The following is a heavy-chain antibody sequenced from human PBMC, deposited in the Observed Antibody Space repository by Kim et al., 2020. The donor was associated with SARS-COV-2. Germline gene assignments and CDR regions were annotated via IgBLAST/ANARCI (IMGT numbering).Heavy chain of an antibody. Sequence: SVKVSCKASGGTFSSYAISWVRQAPGQGLEWMGGIIPIFGTANYAQKFQGRVTITADESTSTAYMELSSLRSEDTAVYYCASQGYYYDSSGYGYWGQGTLVTVSS. D-gene: IGHD3-22*01. CDR3: ASQGYYYDSSGYGY. CDR1: GGTFSSYA. J-gene: IGHJ4*02. CDR2: IIPIFGTA. V-gene: IGHV1-69*13.